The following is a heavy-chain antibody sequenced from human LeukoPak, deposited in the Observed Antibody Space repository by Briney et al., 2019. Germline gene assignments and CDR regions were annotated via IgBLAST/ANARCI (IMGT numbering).Heavy chain of an antibody. Sequence: ASVKVSCKASGYTFTGYYMHWVRRAPGQGLEWMGRINPNSGGTNYAQKFQGRVTMTRDTSISTAYMELSRLRSDDTAVYYCARGGICSSTSCPTIYYMDVWGKGTTVTVSS. J-gene: IGHJ6*03. CDR1: GYTFTGYY. CDR2: INPNSGGT. CDR3: ARGGICSSTSCPTIYYMDV. V-gene: IGHV1-2*06. D-gene: IGHD2-2*01.